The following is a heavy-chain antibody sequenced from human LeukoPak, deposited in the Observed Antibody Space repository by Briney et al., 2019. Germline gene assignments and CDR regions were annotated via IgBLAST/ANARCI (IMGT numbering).Heavy chain of an antibody. D-gene: IGHD3-3*01. Sequence: SETLSLTCAVYGGSFSGYYWSWIRQPPGKGLEWIGEINHSGSTNYNPSLKSRVTISVDTSKNQFSLKLSSVTAADTAVYYCASRRITIFGVAAANDYWGQGTLVTVSS. CDR3: ASRRITIFGVAAANDY. J-gene: IGHJ4*02. CDR2: INHSGST. CDR1: GGSFSGYY. V-gene: IGHV4-34*01.